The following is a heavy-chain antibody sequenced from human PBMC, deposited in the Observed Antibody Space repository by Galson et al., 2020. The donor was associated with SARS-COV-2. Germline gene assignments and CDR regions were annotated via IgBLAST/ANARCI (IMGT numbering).Heavy chain of an antibody. D-gene: IGHD3-22*01. CDR2: IYYSGST. CDR3: ARVRTTMIVVVITSEAFDI. V-gene: IGHV4-31*03. J-gene: IGHJ3*02. CDR1: GGSISSGGYY. Sequence: ETSETLSLTCTVSGGSISSGGYYCSWIRQHPGKGLEWIGYIYYSGSTYYNPSLKSRVTISVDTSKNQFSLKLSSVTAADTAVYYCARVRTTMIVVVITSEAFDIWGQGTMVTVSS.